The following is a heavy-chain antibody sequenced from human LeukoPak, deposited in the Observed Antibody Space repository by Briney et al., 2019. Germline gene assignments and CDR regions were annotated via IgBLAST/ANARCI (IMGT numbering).Heavy chain of an antibody. J-gene: IGHJ4*02. CDR1: GFTFSSYE. V-gene: IGHV3-48*03. CDR2: ISSSGSTI. D-gene: IGHD3-22*01. CDR3: ARELSPYDSSGYYPGLYY. Sequence: GGSLRLSCAASGFTFSSYEMNWVRQAPGKGLEWVSYISSSGSTIYYADSVKGRFTISRDNAKNSLYLQMNSLRAEDTAVYYCARELSPYDSSGYYPGLYYWGQGTLVTVSS.